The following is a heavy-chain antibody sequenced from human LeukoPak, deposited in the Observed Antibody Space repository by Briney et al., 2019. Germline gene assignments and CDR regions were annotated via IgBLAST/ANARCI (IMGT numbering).Heavy chain of an antibody. CDR2: IDHRGDT. D-gene: IGHD5-24*01. Sequence: TPSETLSLTCSVSGGSIKNYYWGWIRQPPGKGLEWIAEIDHRGDTNYNPSVKSRVTISVDTSKNQFSLKVRSLSAADTAVYYCARGATISETGYFDFWGQGTPVTVSS. J-gene: IGHJ4*03. V-gene: IGHV4-34*01. CDR3: ARGATISETGYFDF. CDR1: GGSIKNYY.